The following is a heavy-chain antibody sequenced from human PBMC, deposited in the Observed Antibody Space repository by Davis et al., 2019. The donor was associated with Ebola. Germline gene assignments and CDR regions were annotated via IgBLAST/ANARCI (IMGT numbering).Heavy chain of an antibody. Sequence: SVKVSCKASGYTFTGYYMHWVRQAPGQGLEWMGGIIPLLGIANYTQRFQGRVTITADKSTNTAYMELSSLRSEDTAVYYCARDFSRAGSAPYFDYWGQGTLVTVSS. CDR3: ARDFSRAGSAPYFDY. CDR2: IIPLLGIA. D-gene: IGHD6-13*01. CDR1: GYTFTGYY. J-gene: IGHJ4*02. V-gene: IGHV1-69*10.